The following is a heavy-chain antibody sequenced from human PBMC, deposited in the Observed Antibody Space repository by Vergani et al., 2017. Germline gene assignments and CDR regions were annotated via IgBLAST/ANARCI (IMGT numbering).Heavy chain of an antibody. D-gene: IGHD2-15*01. J-gene: IGHJ3*02. Sequence: EVQLVQSGAEVKKPGESLKISCKGSGYSFTSYWIGWVRQMPGKGLEWMGIIYPGDSDTRYSPSFQGQVTISADKSISTAYLQWSSLKASDTAMDYCASQYCSGGSCYAVNGAFDIWGQGTMVTVSS. CDR2: IYPGDSDT. CDR3: ASQYCSGGSCYAVNGAFDI. CDR1: GYSFTSYW. V-gene: IGHV5-51*01.